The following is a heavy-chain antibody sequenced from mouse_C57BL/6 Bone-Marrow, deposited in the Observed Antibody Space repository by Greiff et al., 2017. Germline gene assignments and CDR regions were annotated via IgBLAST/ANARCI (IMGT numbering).Heavy chain of an antibody. CDR1: GYTFTSYW. V-gene: IGHV1-64*01. J-gene: IGHJ2*01. CDR2: IHPNSGST. CDR3: AGGKILRFFDY. Sequence: QVQLQQPGAELVKPGASVKLSCKASGYTFTSYWMHWVKQRPGQGLEWIGMIHPNSGSTNYNEKFKSKATLTVDKSSSTAYMQLSSLTSEDSADYYCAGGKILRFFDYWGQGTTLTVSS.